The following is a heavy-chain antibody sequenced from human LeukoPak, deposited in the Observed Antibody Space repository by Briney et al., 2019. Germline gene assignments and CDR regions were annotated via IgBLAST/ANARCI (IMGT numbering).Heavy chain of an antibody. J-gene: IGHJ4*02. CDR1: GFTFSSYA. CDR2: ISYDGSNK. Sequence: GGSLRLSCAASGFTFSSYAMHWVRQAPGKGLEWVAVISYDGSNKYYADSVKGRFTISRDNSKNTLYLQMNSLRAEDTAVYYCASKNGAGYSSSLYIGGYWGQGTLVTVSS. CDR3: ASKNGAGYSSSLYIGGY. V-gene: IGHV3-30*01. D-gene: IGHD6-13*01.